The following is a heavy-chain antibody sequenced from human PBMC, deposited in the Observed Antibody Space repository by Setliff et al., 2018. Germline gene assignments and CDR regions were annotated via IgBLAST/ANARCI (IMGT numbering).Heavy chain of an antibody. CDR2: IYYSGST. Sequence: SETLSLTCTVSGGSISSGGYYWSWIRQHPGKGLEWIGYIYYSGSTYYNPSLKSRVTISVDTSKNQFSLKLSSVTAADTAVYYCARVQSNYDFWSGYYLPGYFQHGGQGTLVTVSS. CDR3: ARVQSNYDFWSGYYLPGYFQH. CDR1: GGSISSGGYY. V-gene: IGHV4-31*03. D-gene: IGHD3-3*01. J-gene: IGHJ1*01.